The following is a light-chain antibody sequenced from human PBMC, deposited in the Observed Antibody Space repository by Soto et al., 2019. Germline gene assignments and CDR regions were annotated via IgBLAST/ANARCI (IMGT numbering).Light chain of an antibody. Sequence: QSALTQPASVSGFPGQSIAISCTGTSSDVGGSKYVSWYQQPPGKAPRIIIYDVSDRPSGVSYRFSGSKSGNTASLTISGLQADDEADYYCASYTTFNTMVFGGGTKLTVL. J-gene: IGLJ3*02. V-gene: IGLV2-14*01. CDR1: SSDVGGSKY. CDR2: DVS. CDR3: ASYTTFNTMV.